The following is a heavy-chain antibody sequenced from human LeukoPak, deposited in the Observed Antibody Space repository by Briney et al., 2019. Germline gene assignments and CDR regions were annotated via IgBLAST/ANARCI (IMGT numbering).Heavy chain of an antibody. Sequence: GGSLRLSCVASGFKFGDYYMSWLRQAPGKGLEWLSYISSTGSLIHYADSVRGRFTISRDNSKSTLYLQMNSLRVEDTAVYYCTGRGLYSSSWWAFDVWGQGTVVTVSS. CDR1: GFKFGDYY. V-gene: IGHV3-11*01. CDR3: TGRGLYSSSWWAFDV. CDR2: ISSTGSLI. J-gene: IGHJ3*01. D-gene: IGHD6-13*01.